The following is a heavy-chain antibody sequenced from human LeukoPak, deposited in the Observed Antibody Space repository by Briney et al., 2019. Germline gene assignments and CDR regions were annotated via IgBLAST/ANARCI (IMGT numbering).Heavy chain of an antibody. CDR2: VFYSGGT. D-gene: IGHD6-13*01. V-gene: IGHV4-59*12. CDR3: AREEGIAAAGALEY. J-gene: IGHJ4*02. Sequence: SETLSLTCTISGGSTTGYFWSWIRQPPGKGLEWIGYVFYSGGTLYNPSLDSRVTISVDTSKTQFSLELTSVTAADTAVYYCAREEGIAAAGALEYWGQGILVTVSS. CDR1: GGSTTGYF.